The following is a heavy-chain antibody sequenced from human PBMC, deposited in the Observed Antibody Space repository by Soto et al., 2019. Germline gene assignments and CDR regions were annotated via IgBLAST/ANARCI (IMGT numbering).Heavy chain of an antibody. CDR3: ASRITMVRGVRGDWFDP. D-gene: IGHD3-10*01. V-gene: IGHV4-4*02. CDR1: GGSISSSNW. Sequence: SETLSLTCAVSGGSISSSNWWSSVRQPPGKGLEWIGEIYHSGSTNYNPSLKSRVTISVDKSKNQFSLKLSSVTAADTAVYYCASRITMVRGVRGDWFDPWGQGTLVPVSS. J-gene: IGHJ5*02. CDR2: IYHSGST.